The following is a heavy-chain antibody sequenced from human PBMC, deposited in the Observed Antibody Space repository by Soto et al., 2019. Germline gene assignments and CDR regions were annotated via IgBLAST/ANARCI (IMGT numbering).Heavy chain of an antibody. Sequence: PSETLSLTCTVSGGSISSFYWSWIRQPPGKGLEWIGHAYYSGNNNYNPSLESRVTISVDTSKNQFSLNLSSVTAADTAVYYCARQLGFCSSGSCNPWFGPWGQGTLVTVSS. CDR3: ARQLGFCSSGSCNPWFGP. D-gene: IGHD2-15*01. CDR2: AYYSGNN. J-gene: IGHJ5*02. CDR1: GGSISSFY. V-gene: IGHV4-59*08.